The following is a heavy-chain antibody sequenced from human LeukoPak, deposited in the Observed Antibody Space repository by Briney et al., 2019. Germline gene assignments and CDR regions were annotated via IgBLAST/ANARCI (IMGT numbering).Heavy chain of an antibody. CDR3: ARGVAALNFDY. Sequence: SETLSLTCTVSGGSISSSSYYWGWIRQPPGKGLEWIGSIYYSGSTYYNPSLKSRVTISVDTSKNQFSLKLSSVTAADTAVYYCARGVAALNFDYWGQGTLVTVSS. V-gene: IGHV4-39*07. CDR2: IYYSGST. CDR1: GGSISSSSYY. J-gene: IGHJ4*02. D-gene: IGHD6-25*01.